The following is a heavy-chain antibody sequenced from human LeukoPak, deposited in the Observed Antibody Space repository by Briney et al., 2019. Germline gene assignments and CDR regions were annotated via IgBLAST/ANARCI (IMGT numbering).Heavy chain of an antibody. CDR2: ISSNGGAI. D-gene: IGHD3/OR15-3a*01. CDR3: ATTRGLWWFDP. J-gene: IGHJ5*02. V-gene: IGHV3-48*03. CDR1: GFTFSSYA. Sequence: GGSLRLSCAASGFTFSSYAMSWVRQAPGKGLEWISYISSNGGAIYYADSVKGRFTISRDNAKNSLFLQMNSLRAEDTAVYYCATTRGLWWFDPWGQGTLVTVSS.